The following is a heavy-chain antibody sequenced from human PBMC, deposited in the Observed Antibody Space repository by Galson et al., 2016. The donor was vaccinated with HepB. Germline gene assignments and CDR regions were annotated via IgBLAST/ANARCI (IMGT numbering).Heavy chain of an antibody. J-gene: IGHJ4*02. CDR1: GFVFSGFS. D-gene: IGHD5-12*01. CDR2: IGSGGVAM. CDR3: ARDGRREYSGYDYWFDY. V-gene: IGHV3-48*02. Sequence: SLRLSCAASGFVFSGFSMNWVRQAPGKGLEWVAHIGSGGVAMYADSVRGRFAISRDNAKRSVYVQMNSLGDEDTAVYFCARDGRREYSGYDYWFDYWGQGALVTVSS.